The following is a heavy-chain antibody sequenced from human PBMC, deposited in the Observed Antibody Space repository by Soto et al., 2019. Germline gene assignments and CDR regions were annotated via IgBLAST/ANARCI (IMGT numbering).Heavy chain of an antibody. J-gene: IGHJ6*03. V-gene: IGHV4-31*03. CDR1: GGSISSGGYY. Sequence: LSLTCTVSGGSISSGGYYWSWIRQHPGKGLEWIGYIYYSGSTYYNPSLKSRVTISVDTSKNQFSLKLSSVTAADTAVYYCARDVVVVAATVGYYYYMDVWGKGTTVTVSS. CDR2: IYYSGST. D-gene: IGHD2-15*01. CDR3: ARDVVVVAATVGYYYYMDV.